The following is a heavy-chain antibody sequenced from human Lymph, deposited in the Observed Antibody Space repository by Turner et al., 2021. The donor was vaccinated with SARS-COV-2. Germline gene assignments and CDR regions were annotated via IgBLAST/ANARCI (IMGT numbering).Heavy chain of an antibody. CDR1: GYTLTELS. Sequence: QVQLVQSGAEMKKPGASVKVSCKVSGYTLTELSMHWVRQAPGNGLEWMGGFDPEDGEIIFAQKFQGRVTMTEDTSTDTAYMELSSLRSEDTAVYYCATVLCTGSSCYYYGMDVWGQGTTVTVSS. D-gene: IGHD2-15*01. CDR3: ATVLCTGSSCYYYGMDV. V-gene: IGHV1-24*01. J-gene: IGHJ6*02. CDR2: FDPEDGEI.